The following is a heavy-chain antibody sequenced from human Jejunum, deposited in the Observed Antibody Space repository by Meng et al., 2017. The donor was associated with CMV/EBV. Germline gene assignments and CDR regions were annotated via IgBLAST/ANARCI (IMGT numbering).Heavy chain of an antibody. V-gene: IGHV3-30*02. CDR3: AKDTPGRYLDY. J-gene: IGHJ4*02. CDR1: GFTFISYV. D-gene: IGHD3-16*02. Sequence: CAASGFTFISYVMNWVRQAPGKGLEWVAFIRDDGGNRYYADSVKGRFTISRDNSKNTLYLQMNSLRAEDTAVYYCAKDTPGRYLDYWGQGTLVTVSS. CDR2: IRDDGGNR.